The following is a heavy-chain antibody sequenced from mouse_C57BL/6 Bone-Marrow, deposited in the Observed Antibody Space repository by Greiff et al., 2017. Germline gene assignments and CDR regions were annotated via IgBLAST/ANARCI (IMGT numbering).Heavy chain of an antibody. CDR1: GYTFTSYW. CDR2: IYPSDSET. CDR3: ARAGFDGSSYGAY. D-gene: IGHD1-1*01. J-gene: IGHJ3*01. Sequence: QVQLQQSGAELVRPGSSVKLSCKASGYTFTSYWMDWVKQRPGQGLEWIGNIYPSDSETHYNQKFKDKATLTVDKSSSTAYMQLSSLTSEDSAVYYCARAGFDGSSYGAYWGQGTLVTVSA. V-gene: IGHV1-61*01.